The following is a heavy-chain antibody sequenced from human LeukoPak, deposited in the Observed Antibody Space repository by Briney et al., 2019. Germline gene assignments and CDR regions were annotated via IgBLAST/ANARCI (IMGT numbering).Heavy chain of an antibody. CDR1: GGSISSGGYH. V-gene: IGHV4-31*03. CDR3: ARDRSHHDAFDI. J-gene: IGHJ3*02. CDR2: IYYSGST. Sequence: KTSQTLSLTCTVSGGSISSGGYHWSWIRQHPGKGLEWIGYIYYSGSTNYNPSLKSRVTISVDTSKNQFSLKLSSVTAADTAVYYCARDRSHHDAFDIWGQGTMVTVSS.